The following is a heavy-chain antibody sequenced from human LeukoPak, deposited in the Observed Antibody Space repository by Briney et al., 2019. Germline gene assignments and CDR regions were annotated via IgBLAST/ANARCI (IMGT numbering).Heavy chain of an antibody. CDR2: ISSSSSYT. Sequence: NPGGSLRLSCAASGFIFSNAWMSWVRQAPGKGLEWVSYISSSSSYTNYADSVKGRFTISRDNAKNSLYLQMNSLRAEDTAVYYCARDIGGEGYDFDYWGQGTLVTVSS. D-gene: IGHD5-12*01. J-gene: IGHJ4*02. V-gene: IGHV3-11*06. CDR3: ARDIGGEGYDFDY. CDR1: GFIFSNAW.